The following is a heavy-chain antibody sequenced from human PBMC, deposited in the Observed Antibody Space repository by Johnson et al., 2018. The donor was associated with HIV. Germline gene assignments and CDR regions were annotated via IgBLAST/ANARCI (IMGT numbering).Heavy chain of an antibody. Sequence: QLVESGGGVVRPGGSLRLSCAVSGFTFDDYGMNWVRQAPGKGLEWVSGINWNGGSTSYADPVKGRFTISRDNAKNSLYLQMNSLRAEDTALYYCARDTAHFSGGRCYSGTFDTWGQGTMVTVSS. CDR1: GFTFDDYG. CDR2: INWNGGST. CDR3: ARDTAHFSGGRCYSGTFDT. V-gene: IGHV3-20*04. D-gene: IGHD2-15*01. J-gene: IGHJ3*02.